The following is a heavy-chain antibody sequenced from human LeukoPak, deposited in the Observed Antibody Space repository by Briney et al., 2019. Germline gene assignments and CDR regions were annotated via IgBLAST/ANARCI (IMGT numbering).Heavy chain of an antibody. V-gene: IGHV1-24*01. CDR2: FDPEDGET. CDR1: GYTLTELT. Sequence: ASVKVSCKVSGYTLTELTMHWVRQAPGKGLEWMGGFDPEDGETIYAQKFQGRVTMTEDTSTDTAYMELSSLRSEDTAVYYCATINFIVVVSAAIGYWFDPWGQGTLVTVSS. J-gene: IGHJ5*02. CDR3: ATINFIVVVSAAIGYWFDP. D-gene: IGHD2-2*01.